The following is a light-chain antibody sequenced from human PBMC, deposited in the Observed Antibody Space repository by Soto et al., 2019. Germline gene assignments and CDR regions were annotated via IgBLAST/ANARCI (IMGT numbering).Light chain of an antibody. Sequence: QSVLTQPRSVSGSPGQSVTISCTGTISDVGTYDFVSWYQQHPGKAPRLMIFDVSERPSGVPDRFSGSKSGNTASLTISGLQAEDEADYYCCLYAVTFYVFGTGTKVTVL. J-gene: IGLJ1*01. CDR1: ISDVGTYDF. CDR3: CLYAVTFYV. V-gene: IGLV2-11*01. CDR2: DVS.